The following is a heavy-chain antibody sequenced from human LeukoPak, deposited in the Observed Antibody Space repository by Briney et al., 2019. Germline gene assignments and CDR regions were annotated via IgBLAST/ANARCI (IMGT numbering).Heavy chain of an antibody. CDR3: AKVGGSGWYVDY. J-gene: IGHJ4*02. CDR2: ISGGGGNT. CDR1: GFTFSNAY. D-gene: IGHD6-19*01. V-gene: IGHV3-23*01. Sequence: QPGGSLRLSCAASGFTFSNAYMNWVRQAPGKGLEWVSTISGGGGNTYYADSVKGRFTISRDNSKSTLYLQMNSLRTEDTALYYCAKVGGSGWYVDYWGQGTPVTVSS.